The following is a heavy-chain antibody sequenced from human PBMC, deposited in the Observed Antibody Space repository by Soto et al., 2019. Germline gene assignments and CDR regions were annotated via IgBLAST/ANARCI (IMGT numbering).Heavy chain of an antibody. Sequence: ASVKVSCKASGYTFTSYGISWVRQAPGQGLEWMGWISAYNGNTNYAQKLQGRVTMTTDTSTSTAYMELRSLRSDDTAVYYCARDYFLRYFDWSNWYFDLWGRGTLVTVSS. V-gene: IGHV1-18*01. CDR2: ISAYNGNT. J-gene: IGHJ2*01. CDR1: GYTFTSYG. D-gene: IGHD3-9*01. CDR3: ARDYFLRYFDWSNWYFDL.